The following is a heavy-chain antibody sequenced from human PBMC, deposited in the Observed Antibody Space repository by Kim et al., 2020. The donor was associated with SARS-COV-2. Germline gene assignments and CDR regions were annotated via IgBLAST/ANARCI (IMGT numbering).Heavy chain of an antibody. CDR3: AWGLYCGGDCYSSAFDI. Sequence: ASVKVSCKASGYTFTGYYMHWVRQAPGQGLEWMGWINPNSGGTNYAQKFQGRVTMTRDTSISTAYMELSRLRSDDTAVYYCAWGLYCGGDCYSSAFDIWGQGTMVTVSS. CDR1: GYTFTGYY. CDR2: INPNSGGT. D-gene: IGHD2-21*02. J-gene: IGHJ3*02. V-gene: IGHV1-2*02.